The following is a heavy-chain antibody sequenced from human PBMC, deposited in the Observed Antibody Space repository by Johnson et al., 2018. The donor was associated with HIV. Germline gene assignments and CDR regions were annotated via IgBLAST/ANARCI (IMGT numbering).Heavy chain of an antibody. CDR2: IKQDGSEK. CDR1: GFTFNNYW. V-gene: IGHV3-7*01. J-gene: IGHJ3*02. D-gene: IGHD3-10*01. CDR3: ARANYYHN. Sequence: VQLVESGGDLVQPGGSLRLSCAASGFTFNNYWMSWVRQASGRGLEWVANIKQDGSEKFYVDSVKGRFTISRDNAENSLYLQMNSLRAEDTAVYYCARANYYHNWGQGTMVTVSS.